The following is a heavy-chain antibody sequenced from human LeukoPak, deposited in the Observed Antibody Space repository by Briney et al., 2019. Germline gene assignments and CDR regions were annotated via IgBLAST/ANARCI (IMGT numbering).Heavy chain of an antibody. Sequence: GGSLRLSCAASGFTFSSYSMNWVRQAPGRGLEWVSSISSSSYIYYADSVKGRFTISRDNAKNSLYLQMNTLRAEDTAVYYCARVGSSGSYNEDYWGQGTLVTVSS. CDR1: GFTFSSYS. D-gene: IGHD1-26*01. V-gene: IGHV3-21*01. CDR3: ARVGSSGSYNEDY. J-gene: IGHJ4*02. CDR2: ISSSSYI.